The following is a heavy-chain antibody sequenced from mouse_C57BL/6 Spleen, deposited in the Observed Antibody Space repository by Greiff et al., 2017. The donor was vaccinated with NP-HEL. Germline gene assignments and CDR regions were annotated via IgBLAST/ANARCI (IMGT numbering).Heavy chain of an antibody. Sequence: QVQLQQPGAELVKPGASVKLSCKASGYTFTRYWMQWVKQRPGQGLEWIGEIDPSDSYTNSNQKFKGKATLTVDTSSSTAYMQLSSLTSEDSAVYYCASIYYYGSSPSWFAYWGQGTLVTVSA. D-gene: IGHD1-1*01. CDR1: GYTFTRYW. CDR2: IDPSDSYT. J-gene: IGHJ3*01. V-gene: IGHV1-50*01. CDR3: ASIYYYGSSPSWFAY.